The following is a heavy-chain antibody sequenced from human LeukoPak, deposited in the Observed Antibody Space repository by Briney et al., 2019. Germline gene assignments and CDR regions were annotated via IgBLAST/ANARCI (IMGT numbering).Heavy chain of an antibody. J-gene: IGHJ4*02. V-gene: IGHV3-23*01. CDR2: IGVSGGTT. CDR3: AKRGGSSWFGGVDY. Sequence: GGSLRLSCAASGFTFSSYAMSWVRQAPGKGLEWVSVIGVSGGTTHYADSVKGRFTISRDDSKNTLYLQMKSLRAEDTAVYYCAKRGGSSWFGGVDYWGQGTLVTVSS. CDR1: GFTFSSYA. D-gene: IGHD2-2*01.